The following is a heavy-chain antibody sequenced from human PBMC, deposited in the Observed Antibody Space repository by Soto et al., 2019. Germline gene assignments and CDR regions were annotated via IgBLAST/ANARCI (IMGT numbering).Heavy chain of an antibody. CDR2: INPSGGYT. D-gene: IGHD2-2*01. CDR1: GYTFSSYY. CDR3: ARDDIVVVPAAMEDVYYYYGMDV. Sequence: ASVKVSCKASGYTFSSYYMNWVRQAPGQGLEWLGIINPSGGYTTYAQRFLGRVTMTRDTSTSTVHMELGSLTSEDTAVYYCARDDIVVVPAAMEDVYYYYGMDVWGQGTTVTVSS. J-gene: IGHJ6*02. V-gene: IGHV1-46*01.